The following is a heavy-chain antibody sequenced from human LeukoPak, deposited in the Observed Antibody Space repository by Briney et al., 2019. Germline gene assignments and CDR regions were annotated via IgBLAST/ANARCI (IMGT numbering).Heavy chain of an antibody. J-gene: IGHJ4*02. CDR1: GGAISSYH. CDR3: ARVGDYALKD. V-gene: IGHV4-4*07. D-gene: IGHD3-16*01. Sequence: PSETLSPTCTVYGGAISSYHWSWIRQPAGKGLEWIGRIYTSGSTNYNPSLKSRVTMSVDTSKNQFSLKLSSLTAADTAAYYCARVGDYALKDWGQGTLVTVSS. CDR2: IYTSGST.